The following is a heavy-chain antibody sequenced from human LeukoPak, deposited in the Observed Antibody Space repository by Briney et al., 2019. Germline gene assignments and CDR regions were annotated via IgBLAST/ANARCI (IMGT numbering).Heavy chain of an antibody. J-gene: IGHJ4*02. CDR3: ARESRGNYYFDY. V-gene: IGHV3-9*01. CDR1: GFTFDDYA. Sequence: SLRLSCAASGFTFDDYAMHWVRQAPGKGLEWVSGISWNSGSIGYADSVKGRFTISRDNAKNSLYLQMNSLRAEDTAVYYCARESRGNYYFDYWGQGTLVTVSS. D-gene: IGHD1-1*01. CDR2: ISWNSGSI.